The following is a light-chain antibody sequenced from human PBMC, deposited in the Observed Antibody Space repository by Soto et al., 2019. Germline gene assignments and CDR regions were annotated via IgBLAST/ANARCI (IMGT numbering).Light chain of an antibody. CDR2: AAS. Sequence: IQLTQSPSPLSASVGDRVTITCRASQGISSYLAWYQQKPGKAPKLLIYAASTLQSGVPSRFSGSGSGTEFTLTISSLQPEDFAVYYCQQYDNWPPITFGQGTRLEIK. CDR3: QQYDNWPPIT. CDR1: QGISSY. J-gene: IGKJ5*01. V-gene: IGKV1-9*01.